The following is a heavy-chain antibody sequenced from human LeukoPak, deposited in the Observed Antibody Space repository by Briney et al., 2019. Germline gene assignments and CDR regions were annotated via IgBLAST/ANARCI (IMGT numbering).Heavy chain of an antibody. CDR1: GYTFTIYG. CDR2: MNPNSGNT. V-gene: IGHV1-8*02. Sequence: ASVKVSCKASGYTFTIYGISWVRQATGQGLEWMGWMNPNSGNTGYAQKFQGRVTMTRNTSISTAYMELSSLRSEDTAVYYCAIFCSTSFSCGYGMDVWGQGTTVTVSS. J-gene: IGHJ6*02. D-gene: IGHD2-2*01. CDR3: AIFCSTSFSCGYGMDV.